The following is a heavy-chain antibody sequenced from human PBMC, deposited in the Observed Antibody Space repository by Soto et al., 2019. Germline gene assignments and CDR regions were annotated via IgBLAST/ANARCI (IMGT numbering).Heavy chain of an antibody. CDR2: IWYDGSNK. V-gene: IGHV3-33*01. J-gene: IGHJ6*02. Sequence: QVPLVESGGGVVQPGRSLRLSCAASGFTFSSYGMHWVRQAPGKGLEWVAVIWYDGSNKYYADSVKGRFTISRDNSKNTLYLQMNSLRAEDTAVYYCARDPSYCSGGSCYSGMYYYYGMDVWGQGTTVTVSS. D-gene: IGHD2-15*01. CDR3: ARDPSYCSGGSCYSGMYYYYGMDV. CDR1: GFTFSSYG.